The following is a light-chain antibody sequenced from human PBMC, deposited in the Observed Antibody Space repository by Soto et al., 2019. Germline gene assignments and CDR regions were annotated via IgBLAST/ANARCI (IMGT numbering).Light chain of an antibody. Sequence: QSALTQPASVSGSPGQSIAISCTGTSSDVGGYNYVSWYQQYPGKAPKLIIFDVTNRPSGVSDRFSGSKSGSTASLPISGLQADDEADYYCTSFAGSGTYVFGTGPKLTVL. V-gene: IGLV2-14*01. J-gene: IGLJ1*01. CDR2: DVT. CDR1: SSDVGGYNY. CDR3: TSFAGSGTYV.